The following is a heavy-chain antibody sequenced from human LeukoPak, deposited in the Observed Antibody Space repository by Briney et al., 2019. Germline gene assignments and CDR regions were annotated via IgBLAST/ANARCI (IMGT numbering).Heavy chain of an antibody. CDR3: AKDDNYIRFLS. Sequence: GGSLRLSCAASGFTLSSSWMSWVRQAPGKGLQWVANIKEDESEKDYVDSVKGRFTISRDNAKNSLDLQMNSLRAEDTAVYYCAKDDNYIRFLSWGQGTLVTVSS. CDR2: IKEDESEK. V-gene: IGHV3-7*03. CDR1: GFTLSSSW. J-gene: IGHJ5*02. D-gene: IGHD3-16*01.